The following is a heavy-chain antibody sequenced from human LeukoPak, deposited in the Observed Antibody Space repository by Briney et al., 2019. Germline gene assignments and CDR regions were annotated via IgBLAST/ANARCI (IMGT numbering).Heavy chain of an antibody. CDR1: GFTFSNYG. CDR2: ISSNGGTT. D-gene: IGHD3-22*01. J-gene: IGHJ4*02. Sequence: GGSLRLSCAASGFTFSNYGLHWVRQAPGKGLEYVSAISSNGGTTYYENYVKGRFTISRDNSKNTLYLQMGSLRAEDVAVYYCATGYDSSGYYQYWGQGTLVTVSS. V-gene: IGHV3-64*01. CDR3: ATGYDSSGYYQY.